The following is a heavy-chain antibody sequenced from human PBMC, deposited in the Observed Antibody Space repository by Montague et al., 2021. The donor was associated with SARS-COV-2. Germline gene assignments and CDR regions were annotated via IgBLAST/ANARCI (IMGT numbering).Heavy chain of an antibody. V-gene: IGHV3-48*03. CDR2: ISTSAYTT. D-gene: IGHD3-16*02. CDR3: TRDYRSVVGDGLDI. J-gene: IGHJ3*02. Sequence: SLRLSCAASGFTFSYYDMNWVRQAPGKGPEWISYISTSAYTTSYAGSVKGRFTISSDNGKNSLYLQMNSLRVEDTAVYYCTRDYRSVVGDGLDIWGQGTKVTVSS. CDR1: GFTFSYYD.